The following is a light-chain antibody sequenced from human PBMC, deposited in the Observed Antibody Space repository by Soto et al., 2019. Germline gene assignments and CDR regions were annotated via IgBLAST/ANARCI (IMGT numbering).Light chain of an antibody. CDR3: QQYYRYPPT. CDR2: AAS. V-gene: IGKV1-8*01. Sequence: QMTQYPNTLYASAGDRVTITCRASQGIVSYLAWCQQKPVKAPKLLIYAASTLQSGVPSRFSGSRSGTAYAITIICLQSGEFAPSYCQQYYRYPPTFGQRTKVDIK. CDR1: QGIVSY. J-gene: IGKJ1*01.